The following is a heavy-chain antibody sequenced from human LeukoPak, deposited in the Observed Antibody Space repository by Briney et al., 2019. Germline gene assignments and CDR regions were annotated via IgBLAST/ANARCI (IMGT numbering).Heavy chain of an antibody. J-gene: IGHJ4*02. D-gene: IGHD3-3*01. CDR2: IRYDASAE. Sequence: PGGSLRLSCAASGFTFNTYAMHSVRQAPGKGLERVGFIRYDASAEYYASTGKGRFTISRDNLSNTLYLHMDSLRGEDTAVYYCARYHFRSGFYPLDYWGQGTLVTVSS. CDR3: ARYHFRSGFYPLDY. CDR1: GFTFNTYA. V-gene: IGHV3-30*02.